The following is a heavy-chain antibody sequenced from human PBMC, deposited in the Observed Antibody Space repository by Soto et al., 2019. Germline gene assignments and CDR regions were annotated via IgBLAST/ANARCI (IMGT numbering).Heavy chain of an antibody. Sequence: EVQLVQSGAEVKKPGESLRISCKGSGYSFTSYWISWVRQMPGKGLEWMGRIDPSDSYTNYSPSFQGHVTISADKSISTAYLQWSSLKASDTAMYYCARHGRPPQNITIFGVVTKRGYYYYYGMDVWGQGTTVTVSS. D-gene: IGHD3-3*01. CDR3: ARHGRPPQNITIFGVVTKRGYYYYYGMDV. J-gene: IGHJ6*02. CDR2: IDPSDSYT. V-gene: IGHV5-10-1*03. CDR1: GYSFTSYW.